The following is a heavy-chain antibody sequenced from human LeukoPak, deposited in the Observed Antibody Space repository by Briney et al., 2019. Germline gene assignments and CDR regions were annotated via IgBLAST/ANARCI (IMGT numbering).Heavy chain of an antibody. D-gene: IGHD3-3*02. V-gene: IGHV3-30*18. CDR2: ISYDGSNK. CDR1: GFTFSSYG. J-gene: IGHJ4*02. Sequence: PGGSLRLSCAASGFTFSSYGMHWVRQAPGKGLEWVAVISYDGSNKYYADSVKGRFTISRDNSKNTLYLQMNSLRAEDTAVYYCAKVASIDSGDDYWGQGTLDTVSS. CDR3: AKVASIDSGDDY.